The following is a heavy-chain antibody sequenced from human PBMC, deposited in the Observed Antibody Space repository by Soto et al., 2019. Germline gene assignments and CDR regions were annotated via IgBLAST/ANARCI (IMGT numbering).Heavy chain of an antibody. J-gene: IGHJ3*01. CDR2: ISYSDGS. CDR1: GGSISTRDSISTRSFY. D-gene: IGHD2-8*02. CDR3: ASEKRMAPMYGSDF. Sequence: SETLSHPCTVSGGSISTRDSISTRSFYWGWMRQPPGKGLQWIASISYSDGSFYNSSLKSRLTISVDTSKNQFSLSLRSVTAADTAVYYCASEKRMAPMYGSDFWGQGTMVTVSS. V-gene: IGHV4-39*01.